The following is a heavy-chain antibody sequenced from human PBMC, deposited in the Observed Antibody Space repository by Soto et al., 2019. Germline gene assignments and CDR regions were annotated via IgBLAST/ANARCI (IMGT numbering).Heavy chain of an antibody. CDR3: ARVGTYYYYYGMDV. D-gene: IGHD1-1*01. Sequence: SETLSLTCTVSGGSISSYYWSWIRQPPGKGLEWIGYIYYSGSTNYNPSLKSRVTISVDTSKNQFSLKLSSVTAADTAVYYCARVGTYYYYYGMDVWGQGTTVTVSS. CDR2: IYYSGST. J-gene: IGHJ6*02. CDR1: GGSISSYY. V-gene: IGHV4-59*01.